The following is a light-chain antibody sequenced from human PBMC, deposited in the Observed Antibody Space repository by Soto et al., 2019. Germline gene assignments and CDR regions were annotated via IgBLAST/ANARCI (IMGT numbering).Light chain of an antibody. J-gene: IGKJ4*01. V-gene: IGKV3-20*01. CDR3: QQYASSTLT. Sequence: EMVLTQSPGTLSLSPGERATLSCRASQSVSAGHLAWYQQKPGQAPRLLIYGASSRATGIPDRFTGSGSGANFTLTISRLEPEDFALYYCQQYASSTLTFGGGTKVEIK. CDR1: QSVSAGH. CDR2: GAS.